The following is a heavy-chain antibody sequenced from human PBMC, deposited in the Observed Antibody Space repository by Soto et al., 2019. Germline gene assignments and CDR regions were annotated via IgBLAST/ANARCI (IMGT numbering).Heavy chain of an antibody. CDR2: ISGSGGST. CDR1: AFTFSSYA. J-gene: IGHJ5*02. D-gene: IGHD6-19*01. CDR3: AKARAVAGTHWFDP. Sequence: GVSRRRSCAASAFTFSSYAMSWVRQAPGKGLEWVSAISGSGGSTYYADSVQGRFTISRDKSKNTLYLQKNSLRAEDTAVYYCAKARAVAGTHWFDPWGQGTLVTVSS. V-gene: IGHV3-23*01.